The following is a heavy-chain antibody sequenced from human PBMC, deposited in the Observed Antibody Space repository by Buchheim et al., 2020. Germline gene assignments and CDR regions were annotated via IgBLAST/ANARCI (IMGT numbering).Heavy chain of an antibody. CDR1: GFTFSSYG. Sequence: QVQLVESGGGVVQPGRSLRLSCAASGFTFSSYGMHWVRQAPGKGLEWVAVIWYDGSNKYYADSVKGRFTISRDNSKNTLYLQMNSLRAEGTAVYYCARGGVWGSYRSYGRDVWGQGTT. V-gene: IGHV3-33*01. J-gene: IGHJ6*02. CDR3: ARGGVWGSYRSYGRDV. D-gene: IGHD3-16*02. CDR2: IWYDGSNK.